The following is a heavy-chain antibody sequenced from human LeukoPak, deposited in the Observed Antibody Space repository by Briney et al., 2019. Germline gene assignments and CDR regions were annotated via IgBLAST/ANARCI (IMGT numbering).Heavy chain of an antibody. CDR1: GFTFSSYS. CDR2: ISSYSDFI. CDR3: ARGGAQLPPNWFDP. Sequence: PGGSLRLSCAASGFTFSSYSIHWVRQAPVKGLEWVSSISSYSDFIYYADSVKGRFTISRDNAKNSLYLQMNSLRAEDTAVYYCARGGAQLPPNWFDPWGQGTLVTVSS. D-gene: IGHD2-2*01. V-gene: IGHV3-21*01. J-gene: IGHJ5*02.